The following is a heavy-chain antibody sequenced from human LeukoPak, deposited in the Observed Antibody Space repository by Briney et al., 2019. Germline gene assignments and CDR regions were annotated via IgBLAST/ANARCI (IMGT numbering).Heavy chain of an antibody. CDR3: ARGEVADLYYFDY. J-gene: IGHJ4*02. CDR2: MNPNSGNT. V-gene: IGHV1-8*01. Sequence: GSVSVSCKASGYTFTSYDIKGVRQAPGRGVEWMGGMNPNSGNTGYAQKFQGRVTMTSNTSISTAYMELSSLRSEDTAVYYCARGEVADLYYFDYWGQGTLVTVSS. CDR1: GYTFTSYD. D-gene: IGHD5-12*01.